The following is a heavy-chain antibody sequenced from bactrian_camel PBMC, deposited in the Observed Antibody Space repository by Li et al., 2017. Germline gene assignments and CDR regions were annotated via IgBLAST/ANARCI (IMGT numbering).Heavy chain of an antibody. Sequence: VQLVESGGGSVQAGGSLRLSCVYSANIRASYRMGWFRQAPGQEREGVARIATGSGNTYYADSVKGRFTISQDNAKNTMYLQMNSLKPEDTAVYYCAAMMCMDAVHNPNDLLRAVNFWGQGTQVTVS. J-gene: IGHJ4*01. CDR3: AAMMCMDAVHNPNDLLRAVNF. V-gene: IGHV3S54*01. D-gene: IGHD1*01. CDR1: ANIRASYR. CDR2: IATGSGNT.